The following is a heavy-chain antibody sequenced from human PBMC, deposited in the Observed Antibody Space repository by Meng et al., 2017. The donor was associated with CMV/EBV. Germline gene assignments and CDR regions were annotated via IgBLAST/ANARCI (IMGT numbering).Heavy chain of an antibody. V-gene: IGHV5-51*01. J-gene: IGHJ4*02. D-gene: IGHD6-19*01. Sequence: VQLQQWGGGLLKPSETLPLTCAVYGGSSSGYDWSWIRQPPGKGLEWMGIIYPGDSDTRYSPSFQGQVTISADKSISTAYLQWSSLKASDTAMYYCATPVAGFDYWGQGTLVTVSS. CDR3: ATPVAGFDY. CDR1: GGSSSGYD. CDR2: IYPGDSDT.